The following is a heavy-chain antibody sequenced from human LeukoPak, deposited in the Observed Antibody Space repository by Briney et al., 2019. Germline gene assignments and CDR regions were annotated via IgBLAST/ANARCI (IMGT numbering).Heavy chain of an antibody. CDR1: GGSFSGYY. Sequence: SETPSLTCAVYGGSFSGYYWSWIRQPPGKGLEWIGEINHSGSTNYNPSLKSRVTISVDTSKNQFSLKLSSVTAADTAVYYCARGRYVWGSYRAYFDYWGQGTLVTVSS. CDR3: ARGRYVWGSYRAYFDY. J-gene: IGHJ4*02. V-gene: IGHV4-34*01. CDR2: INHSGST. D-gene: IGHD3-16*02.